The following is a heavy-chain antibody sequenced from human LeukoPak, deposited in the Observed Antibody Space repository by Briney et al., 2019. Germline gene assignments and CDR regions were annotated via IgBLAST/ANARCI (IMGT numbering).Heavy chain of an antibody. CDR2: INPNSGAT. CDR3: ARSRVTTIPNLDY. CDR1: GYMFTGYY. Sequence: ASVKVSCKASGYMFTGYYLHWVRQAPGQGLEWMGWINPNSGATNCPQKFQGRVTMSRDTSIRTVYMDLSALTFDDTAVYFCARSRVTTIPNLDYWGQGILVTVSS. D-gene: IGHD2-21*02. J-gene: IGHJ4*02. V-gene: IGHV1-2*02.